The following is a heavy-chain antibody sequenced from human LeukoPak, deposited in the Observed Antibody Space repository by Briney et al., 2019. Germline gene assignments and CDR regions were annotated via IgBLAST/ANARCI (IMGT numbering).Heavy chain of an antibody. J-gene: IGHJ4*02. CDR1: GFSVSSYW. Sequence: GGSLRLSCAASGFSVSSYWMHWVRQAPGKGLVWVSRLNSGGVSYADSVKGRFTISRDNAKNTLYLQMNSLRAEDTAVYYCARDRSYSFDYWGQGTLVTVSS. CDR3: ARDRSYSFDY. D-gene: IGHD2-15*01. CDR2: LNSGGVS. V-gene: IGHV3-74*01.